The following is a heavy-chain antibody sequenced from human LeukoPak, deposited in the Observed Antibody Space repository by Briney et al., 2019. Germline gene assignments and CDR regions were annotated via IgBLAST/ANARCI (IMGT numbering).Heavy chain of an antibody. Sequence: GASVKVTCKASGYTFTGYYMHWVRQAPGQGLEWMGWINPIRGDTNYAQKLKGRVTMTRDTSLSPAYKELSRLRSDDTAVYYCARSSRLGGVVVVAASFDPWGQGTLVRVSS. CDR2: INPIRGDT. CDR3: ARSSRLGGVVVVAASFDP. D-gene: IGHD2-15*01. CDR1: GYTFTGYY. V-gene: IGHV1-2*02. J-gene: IGHJ5*02.